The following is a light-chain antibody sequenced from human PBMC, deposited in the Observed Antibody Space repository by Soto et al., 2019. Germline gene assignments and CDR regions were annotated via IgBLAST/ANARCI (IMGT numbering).Light chain of an antibody. CDR2: EVS. CDR1: SSDVGGYNY. V-gene: IGLV2-14*01. CDR3: SSYTSSSTLVV. Sequence: QSALPQPASVSGSPGQSITISCTGTSSDVGGYNYVSWYRQHPGKAPKLMIYEVSNRPSGVSNRFSGSKPGNTASLTISGLQAEDEADYYCSSYTSSSTLVVFGTGTKVTVL. J-gene: IGLJ1*01.